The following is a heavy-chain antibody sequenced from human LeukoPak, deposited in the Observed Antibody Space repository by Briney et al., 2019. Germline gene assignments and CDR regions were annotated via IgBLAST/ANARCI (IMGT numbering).Heavy chain of an antibody. V-gene: IGHV3-7*03. CDR3: ARVREYVGFDY. CDR2: IKQDGSEK. J-gene: IGHJ4*02. Sequence: PGGSLRLSCAASGFTFSSYWMSWVRQAPGKGLEWVANIKQDGSEKYYVDSVKGRFTISRDNAKNSLYLQMNRLGAEDTAVYYCARVREYVGFDYWGQGTLVTVSS. CDR1: GFTFSSYW. D-gene: IGHD3-16*01.